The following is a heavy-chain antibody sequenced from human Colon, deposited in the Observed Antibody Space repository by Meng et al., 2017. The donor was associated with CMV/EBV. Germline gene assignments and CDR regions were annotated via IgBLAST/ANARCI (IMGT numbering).Heavy chain of an antibody. D-gene: IGHD1-26*01. CDR3: AKGQWEFGIGLGPFDY. J-gene: IGHJ4*02. Sequence: GEALVTPCVAPGFTFSSYAMNWVRQAPGKGLEGGSTISGSGDNTYYADSVKGRFTISRDDSKNTIYLQMNSLSVEDTAVYYCAKGQWEFGIGLGPFDYWGQGTLVTVSS. CDR1: GFTFSSYA. CDR2: ISGSGDNT. V-gene: IGHV3-23*01.